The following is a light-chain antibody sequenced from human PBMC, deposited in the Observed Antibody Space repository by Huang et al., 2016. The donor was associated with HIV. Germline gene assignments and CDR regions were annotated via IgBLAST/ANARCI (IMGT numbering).Light chain of an antibody. Sequence: DIQLTQSPSSLSASVGDRVTIICRTSQGISKSLARYQQKPGKPPKLLLYATSKLEGGVPASFSGSGSGTHYTLTISTLQPEDLATYYCQQYQSVPWTFGQGTKVAI. J-gene: IGKJ1*01. V-gene: IGKV1-NL1*01. CDR1: QGISKS. CDR2: ATS. CDR3: QQYQSVPWT.